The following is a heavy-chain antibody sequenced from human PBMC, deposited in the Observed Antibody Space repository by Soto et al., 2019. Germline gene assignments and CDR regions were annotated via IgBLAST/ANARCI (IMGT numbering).Heavy chain of an antibody. J-gene: IGHJ4*02. CDR1: GFTFSSYG. Sequence: QVQLVESGGGVVQPGRSLRLSCAASGFTFSSYGMHWVRQAPGKGLEWVAVIWYDGSNKYYADSVKGRFTISRDNSKKTLDLQMNSLRAEDTAVYYCARGWYSGSYQTVGYWGQGTLVTVSS. CDR2: IWYDGSNK. V-gene: IGHV3-33*01. CDR3: ARGWYSGSYQTVGY. D-gene: IGHD1-26*01.